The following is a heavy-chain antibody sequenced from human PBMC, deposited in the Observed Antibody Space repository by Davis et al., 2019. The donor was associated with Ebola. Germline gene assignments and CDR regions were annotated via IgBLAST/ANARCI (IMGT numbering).Heavy chain of an antibody. CDR2: ISYDGSNK. D-gene: IGHD2-2*01. J-gene: IGHJ2*01. CDR1: GFTFSSYA. CDR3: ARGMECSSTSCYLYWYFDL. V-gene: IGHV3-30-3*01. Sequence: GGSLRLSCAASGFTFSSYAMHWVRQAPGKGLEWVAVISYDGSNKYYADSVKGRFTISRDNSKNTLYLQMNSLRAEDTAVYYCARGMECSSTSCYLYWYFDLWGRGTLVTVSS.